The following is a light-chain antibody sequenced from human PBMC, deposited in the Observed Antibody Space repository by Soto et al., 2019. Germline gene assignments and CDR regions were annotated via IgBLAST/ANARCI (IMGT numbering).Light chain of an antibody. V-gene: IGLV2-14*01. CDR1: YSNIGNNY. Sequence: QSVLTQPPSVSAAPGQMVTISCSGSYSNIGNNYVSWSQQLPGTAPKLVIYEVSNRPSGISNRFSGSKSGNTASLTLSGRQAEDEADYYCSSYTTSSTLVFGTGTKLTVL. CDR3: SSYTTSSTLV. CDR2: EVS. J-gene: IGLJ1*01.